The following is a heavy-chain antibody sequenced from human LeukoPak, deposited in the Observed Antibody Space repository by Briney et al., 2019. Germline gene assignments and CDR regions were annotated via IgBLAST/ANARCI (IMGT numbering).Heavy chain of an antibody. Sequence: GGSLRLSCAASGFTFSKDDFHWVRHAPGKGLEWVAAICVTGDTYYSDSVEGRFTISREDAANSLYLQLRSLGAGDTALYYCTKEFCGSRAACAGGSYYDFWGRGALVTVSS. J-gene: IGHJ2*01. CDR3: TKEFCGSRAACAGGSYYDF. V-gene: IGHV3-13*01. CDR1: GFTFSKDD. CDR2: ICVTGDT. D-gene: IGHD2-15*01.